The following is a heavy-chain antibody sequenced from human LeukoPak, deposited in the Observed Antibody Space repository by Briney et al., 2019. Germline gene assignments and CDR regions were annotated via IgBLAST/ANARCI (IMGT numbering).Heavy chain of an antibody. CDR2: INPNSGGT. Sequence: ASVKVSCKASGYTFTGYYMHWVRQAPGQGLEWRGWINPNSGGTNYAQKFQGWVTMTRDTSISTAYMELSRLRSDDTAVYYCARSPRVATILAFDIWGQGSMVTVSS. V-gene: IGHV1-2*04. CDR1: GYTFTGYY. D-gene: IGHD5-12*01. CDR3: ARSPRVATILAFDI. J-gene: IGHJ3*02.